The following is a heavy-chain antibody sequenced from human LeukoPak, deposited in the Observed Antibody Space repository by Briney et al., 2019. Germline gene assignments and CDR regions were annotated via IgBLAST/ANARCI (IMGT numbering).Heavy chain of an antibody. CDR1: GGSISSYY. V-gene: IGHV4-59*01. CDR2: IYYSGST. CDR3: AGTYYYDSSGYYWRR. J-gene: IGHJ4*02. D-gene: IGHD3-22*01. Sequence: PSETLSLTCTVSGGSISSYYWSWIRQPPGKGLEWIGYIYYSGSTNYNPSLKSRVTISVDTSKNQFSLKLSSVTAADTAVYYCAGTYYYDSSGYYWRRWGQGTLVTVSS.